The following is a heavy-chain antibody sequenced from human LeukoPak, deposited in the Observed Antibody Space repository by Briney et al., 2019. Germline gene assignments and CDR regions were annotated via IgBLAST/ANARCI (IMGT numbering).Heavy chain of an antibody. J-gene: IGHJ4*02. CDR2: INHSGST. CDR1: GGSFSGYY. CDR3: ARGRYNDYGFDY. D-gene: IGHD4-17*01. Sequence: SETLSLTCAVYGGSFSGYYWSWIRQPPGKGLEWIGEINHSGSTNYNPSLKSRVTISVDTSKNQFSLKLSSVTAADTAVYFCARGRYNDYGFDYWGQGTLVTVSS. V-gene: IGHV4-34*01.